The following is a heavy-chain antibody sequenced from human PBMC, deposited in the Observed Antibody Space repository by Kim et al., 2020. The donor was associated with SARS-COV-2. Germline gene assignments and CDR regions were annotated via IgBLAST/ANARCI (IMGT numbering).Heavy chain of an antibody. Sequence: SETLSLTCAVYGGSFSGYYWSWIRQLPGKGLEWIGEINHSGSTNYNPSLKSRVTISVDTSKNQFSLKLSSVTAADTAVYYCARGPGDYYDSSGHDAFDIWGQGTMVTVSS. J-gene: IGHJ3*02. CDR2: INHSGST. V-gene: IGHV4-34*01. CDR1: GGSFSGYY. D-gene: IGHD3-22*01. CDR3: ARGPGDYYDSSGHDAFDI.